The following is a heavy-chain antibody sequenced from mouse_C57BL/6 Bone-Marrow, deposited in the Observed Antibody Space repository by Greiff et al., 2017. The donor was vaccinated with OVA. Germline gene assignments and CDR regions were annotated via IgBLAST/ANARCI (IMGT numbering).Heavy chain of an antibody. CDR1: GYSFTGYY. CDR3: ARPYYYGSSTSLAY. J-gene: IGHJ3*01. CDR2: INPSTGGT. V-gene: IGHV1-42*01. D-gene: IGHD1-1*01. Sequence: DVKLVESGPELVKPGASVKISCKASGYSFTGYYMNWVKQSPEKSLEWIGEINPSTGGTTYNQKFKAKATLTVDKSASTAYMQLKSLTSEDSAVYYCARPYYYGSSTSLAYWGQGTLVTVSA.